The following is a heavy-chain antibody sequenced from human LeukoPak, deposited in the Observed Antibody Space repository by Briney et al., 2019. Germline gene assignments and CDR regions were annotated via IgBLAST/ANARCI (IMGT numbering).Heavy chain of an antibody. Sequence: ALVKVSCKASGGTFSSYTISWVRQAPGQGLEWMGRIIPILGIANYAQKFQGRVTITADKSTSTAYMELSSLRSEDTAVYYCARDLLGVVVIAHNWFDPWGQGTLVTVSS. CDR1: GGTFSSYT. CDR3: ARDLLGVVVIAHNWFDP. V-gene: IGHV1-69*04. D-gene: IGHD2-21*01. J-gene: IGHJ5*02. CDR2: IIPILGIA.